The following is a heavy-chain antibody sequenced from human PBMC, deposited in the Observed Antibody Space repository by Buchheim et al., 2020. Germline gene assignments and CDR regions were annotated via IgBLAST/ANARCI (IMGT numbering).Heavy chain of an antibody. CDR3: ARGPYFDTSGYYHSNWFDP. CDR1: GYTFTDYF. Sequence: QVQLVQSGAEVKKSGASVKVSCKASGYTFTDYFVHWARRAPGQGPEWVGLINPSGGSTDYAQKFQGRVTMTRDTSTSTVYMDLSSLSSDDTAVYFCARGPYFDTSGYYHSNWFDPWGQGTL. J-gene: IGHJ5*02. CDR2: INPSGGST. V-gene: IGHV1-46*01. D-gene: IGHD3-22*01.